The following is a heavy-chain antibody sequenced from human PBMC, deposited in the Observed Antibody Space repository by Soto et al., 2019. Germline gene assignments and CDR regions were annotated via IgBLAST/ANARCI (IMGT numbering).Heavy chain of an antibody. CDR1: GSTFPGYY. J-gene: IGHJ4*02. CDR2: ISPKSGGT. Sequence: ASVKVSFKASGSTFPGYYMHWVRQAPGQGFEWMGRISPKSGGTNYAQKFEGRVTMTWDTSLKTAYMELSSLISEDTAVYYCARPPGYISDWYYFDLWGQGTLVTVSS. CDR3: ARPPGYISDWYYFDL. V-gene: IGHV1-2*02. D-gene: IGHD3-9*01.